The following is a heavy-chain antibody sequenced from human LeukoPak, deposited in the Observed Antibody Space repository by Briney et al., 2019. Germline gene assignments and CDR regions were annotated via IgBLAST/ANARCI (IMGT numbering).Heavy chain of an antibody. Sequence: SETLSLTCTVSGYSISTGYYWGWIRQPPGEGLEWIGETFYNRGSNYNPSLKSRVTMSIDETTNHFSMKLSSVTAADTAVYYCGSATYYKVDSWGQGTLVIVSS. CDR3: GSATYYKVDS. J-gene: IGHJ4*02. D-gene: IGHD3-10*01. CDR1: GYSISTGYY. V-gene: IGHV4-38-2*02. CDR2: TFYNRGS.